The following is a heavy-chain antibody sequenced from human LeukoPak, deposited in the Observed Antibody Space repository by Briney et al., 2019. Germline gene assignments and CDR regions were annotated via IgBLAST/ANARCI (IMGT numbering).Heavy chain of an antibody. CDR1: GFTFSTYA. D-gene: IGHD5-18*01. J-gene: IGHJ4*02. Sequence: GGSLRLSCAASGFTFSTYAMSWVRQAPGKGLEWVSTISDSSVSTYYADSVKGRFSISRDNSKNMLYLQMNSLRAEDTALYFCAKQADTAYDYWGQGTLVTVSS. CDR2: ISDSSVST. CDR3: AKQADTAYDY. V-gene: IGHV3-23*01.